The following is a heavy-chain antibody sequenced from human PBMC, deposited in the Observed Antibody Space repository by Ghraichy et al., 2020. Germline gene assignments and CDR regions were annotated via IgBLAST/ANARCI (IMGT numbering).Heavy chain of an antibody. CDR2: ISWDGGST. Sequence: GGSLNISCAASGFTFDDYTMHWVRQAPGKGLEWVSLISWDGGSTYYADSVKGRFTISRDNSKNSLYLQMNSLRTEDTALYYCAKDGGYSYGYGTLDYWGQGTLVTVSS. CDR3: AKDGGYSYGYGTLDY. V-gene: IGHV3-43*01. CDR1: GFTFDDYT. D-gene: IGHD5-18*01. J-gene: IGHJ4*02.